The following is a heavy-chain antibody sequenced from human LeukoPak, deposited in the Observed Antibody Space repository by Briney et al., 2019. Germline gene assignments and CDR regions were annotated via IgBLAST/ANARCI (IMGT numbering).Heavy chain of an antibody. D-gene: IGHD1-26*01. CDR2: ISNDNNYI. CDR3: AKGGSHLQD. Sequence: LECVSSISNDNNYIYYTDSVKGRFTISRDYAKSSLYLQMTSLRAEDTAVYYCAKGGSHLQDWGQGTLVTVSS. J-gene: IGHJ1*01. V-gene: IGHV3-21*06.